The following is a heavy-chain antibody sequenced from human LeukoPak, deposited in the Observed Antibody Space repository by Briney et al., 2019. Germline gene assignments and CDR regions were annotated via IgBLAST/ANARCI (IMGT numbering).Heavy chain of an antibody. J-gene: IGHJ4*02. CDR3: ARVEDYDFWSGYLDY. Sequence: PSETLSLTCTVSGGSISGYYWSWIRQPPGKGLEWIGNIYYSGSTNYNPSLKSRVTISVDTSKNQFSLKLSSVTAADTAVYYCARVEDYDFWSGYLDYWGQGTLVTVSS. CDR2: IYYSGST. V-gene: IGHV4-59*01. CDR1: GGSISGYY. D-gene: IGHD3-3*01.